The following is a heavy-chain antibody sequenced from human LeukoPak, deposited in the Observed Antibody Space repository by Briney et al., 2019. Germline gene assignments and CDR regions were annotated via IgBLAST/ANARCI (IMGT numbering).Heavy chain of an antibody. CDR2: IYYSGST. J-gene: IGHJ4*02. CDR1: GGSISSSSYY. CDR3: ARDVEVVPAAPEYFDY. Sequence: SETLSLTCTVSGGSISSSSYYWGWIRQPPGKGLEWIGSIYYSGSTYYNPSLKSRVTISVDTSKNQFSLKLSSVTAADTAVYYCARDVEVVPAAPEYFDYWGQGTLVTVSS. V-gene: IGHV4-39*02. D-gene: IGHD2-2*01.